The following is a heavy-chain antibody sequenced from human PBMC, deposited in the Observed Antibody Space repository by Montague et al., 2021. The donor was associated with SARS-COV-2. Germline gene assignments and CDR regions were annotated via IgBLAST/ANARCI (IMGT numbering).Heavy chain of an antibody. CDR1: GTSITSYY. V-gene: IGHV4-59*01. J-gene: IGHJ6*02. D-gene: IGHD3-10*01. CDR2: ISDSGST. CDR3: ARGCLSYFGAGSHCYGMDV. Sequence: SETLSLTCSVSGTSITSYYWNWIRQLPGKGLEWIGYISDSGSTNYSPSLKSRVTKSVDTSKNQMSLKLTSVTAADTAVYYCARGCLSYFGAGSHCYGMDVWGQGTTVTVSS.